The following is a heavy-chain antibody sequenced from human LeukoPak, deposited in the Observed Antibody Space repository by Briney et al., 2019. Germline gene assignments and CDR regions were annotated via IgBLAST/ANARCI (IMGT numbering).Heavy chain of an antibody. D-gene: IGHD6-13*01. J-gene: IGHJ6*02. CDR1: GFTFSSDS. V-gene: IGHV3-21*01. CDR3: ASSSSSWYDYYYYGMDV. CDR2: ISSSSSYI. Sequence: PGGSLRLSCAASGFTFSSDSMNWVRQAPGKGLEWVSSISSSSSYIYYADSVKGRFTISRDNAKNSLYLQMNSLRAEDTAVYYCASSSSSWYDYYYYGMDVWGQGTTVTVSS.